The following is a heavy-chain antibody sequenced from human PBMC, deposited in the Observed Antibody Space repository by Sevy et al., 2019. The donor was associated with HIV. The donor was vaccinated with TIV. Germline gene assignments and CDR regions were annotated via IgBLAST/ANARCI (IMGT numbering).Heavy chain of an antibody. CDR1: GFPFNDHA. Sequence: GGSLRLSCAASGFPFNDHALHWVRQVPGKGLEWVSGISCNSRNVGYADSVKGRFTISRDNTNHFLYLEMNSLRPEDTAFYYCAKDINRGCDGINCYPYYYYFYGLDVWGQRTTVTVSS. D-gene: IGHD2-21*01. CDR3: AKDINRGCDGINCYPYYYYFYGLDV. J-gene: IGHJ6*02. V-gene: IGHV3-9*01. CDR2: ISCNSRNV.